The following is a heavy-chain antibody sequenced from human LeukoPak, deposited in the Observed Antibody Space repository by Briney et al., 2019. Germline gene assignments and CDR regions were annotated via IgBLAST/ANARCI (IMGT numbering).Heavy chain of an antibody. D-gene: IGHD3-3*01. CDR3: VNTIFGVDHY. CDR1: GGSISSSSYY. J-gene: IGHJ4*02. CDR2: IYYSGST. V-gene: IGHV4-39*01. Sequence: SETLSLTCTVSGGSISSSSYYWGWIRQPPGKGLEWIGSIYYSGSTYYNPSLKSRVTISVDTSKNQFSLKLSSVTAADTAVYYCVNTIFGVDHYWGQGTLVTVSS.